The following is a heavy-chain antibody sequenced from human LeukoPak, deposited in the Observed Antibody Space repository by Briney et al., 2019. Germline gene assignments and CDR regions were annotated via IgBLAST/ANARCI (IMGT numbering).Heavy chain of an antibody. V-gene: IGHV4-4*07. Sequence: SEALSLTCTVSGGSISIYYWSWIRQPAGKGLEWIGRIYTSGSTNYNPSLKSRVTMSVDTSKNQFSLKLSSVTAADTDVYYCARGITYYDILTGRAPSYYMDVWGKGTTVTVSS. D-gene: IGHD3-9*01. CDR2: IYTSGST. CDR3: ARGITYYDILTGRAPSYYMDV. J-gene: IGHJ6*03. CDR1: GGSISIYY.